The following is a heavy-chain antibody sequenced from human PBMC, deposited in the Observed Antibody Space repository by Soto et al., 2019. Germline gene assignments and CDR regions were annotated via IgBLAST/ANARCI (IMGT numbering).Heavy chain of an antibody. CDR3: ARGSQGPYCGGECYLAFDI. CDR2: INAGNGNT. Sequence: ASVKVSCKASGYTFTSYAMHWVRQAPGQRLEWMGWINAGNGNTKYSQKFQGRVTITRDTSASTAYMELSSLRSEDTAVYYCARGSQGPYCGGECYLAFDIWGQGTMVTVSS. CDR1: GYTFTSYA. J-gene: IGHJ3*02. V-gene: IGHV1-3*01. D-gene: IGHD2-21*01.